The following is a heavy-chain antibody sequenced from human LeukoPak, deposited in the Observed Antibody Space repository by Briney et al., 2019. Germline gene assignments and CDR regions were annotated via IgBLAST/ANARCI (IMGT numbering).Heavy chain of an antibody. Sequence: GGSLRLSCAASGFTLSSNAMSWVRQAPGKGLEWVSALTGSGGNTYYADSVKGRFTISRDNSKNTLYLQMDSLRAEDTAVYYCAKRKREYGDYDYWGQGTLVTVSS. CDR2: LTGSGGNT. CDR3: AKRKREYGDYDY. J-gene: IGHJ4*02. V-gene: IGHV3-23*01. D-gene: IGHD4-17*01. CDR1: GFTLSSNA.